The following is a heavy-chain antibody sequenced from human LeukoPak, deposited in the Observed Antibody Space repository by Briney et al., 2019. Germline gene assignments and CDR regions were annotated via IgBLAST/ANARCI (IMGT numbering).Heavy chain of an antibody. Sequence: PSETLSLTCTVSGGSINGYYWGWIRQPPGKGLEWIGSIYYSGSTYYNPSLKSRVTISVDTSKNQFSLKLSSVTAADTAVYYCARQHVEMATPTVSDYWGQGTLVTVSS. CDR1: GGSINGYY. V-gene: IGHV4-39*01. CDR2: IYYSGST. J-gene: IGHJ4*02. CDR3: ARQHVEMATPTVSDY. D-gene: IGHD5-24*01.